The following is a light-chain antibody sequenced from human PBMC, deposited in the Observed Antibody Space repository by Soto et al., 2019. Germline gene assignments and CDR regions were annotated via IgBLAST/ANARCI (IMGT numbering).Light chain of an antibody. V-gene: IGKV3-20*01. CDR2: GAS. J-gene: IGKJ1*01. Sequence: EIVLTQSPGTLSLSQGERATLSCRASENVRNNYLAWYQQKPGQAPRLLISGASKRATGIPDRFSGSGSGTDFTLTINRLEPEDFAVYYCQQYSFMWTFGQGTKVDIK. CDR1: ENVRNNY. CDR3: QQYSFMWT.